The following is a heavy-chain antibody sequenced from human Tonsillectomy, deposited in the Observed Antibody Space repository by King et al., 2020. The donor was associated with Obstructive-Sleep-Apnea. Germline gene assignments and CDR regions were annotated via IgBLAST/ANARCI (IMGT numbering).Heavy chain of an antibody. V-gene: IGHV4-34*01. CDR1: GGSFSGYY. Sequence: VQLQQWGAGLLKPSETLSLTCAVYGGSFSGYYWSWIRQPPGKGLEWIGEINHSGSTNYNPSLKSRVTISVDTSKNRFSLKLSSVTASATAVYYCARGERSCTGGSCYSRYYYYGMDVWGHGTTVTVSS. CDR2: INHSGST. J-gene: IGHJ6*02. CDR3: ARGERSCTGGSCYSRYYYYGMDV. D-gene: IGHD2-15*01.